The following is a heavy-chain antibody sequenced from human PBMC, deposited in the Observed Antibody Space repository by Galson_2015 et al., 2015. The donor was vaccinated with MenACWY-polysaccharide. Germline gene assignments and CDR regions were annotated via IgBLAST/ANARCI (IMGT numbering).Heavy chain of an antibody. V-gene: IGHV4-39*07. D-gene: IGHD2-2*01. CDR1: GGSISRSSHY. Sequence: ETLSLTCTVSGGSISRSSHYWGWIRQPPGKGLEWIGTVSYSGSAYYNASLKSRVTISVDTSKNQFSLKLSSVTAADTAIYYRARAGRTDIVVVGYGWGFDYWGQGALVTVSS. CDR3: ARAGRTDIVVVGYGWGFDY. J-gene: IGHJ4*02. CDR2: VSYSGSA.